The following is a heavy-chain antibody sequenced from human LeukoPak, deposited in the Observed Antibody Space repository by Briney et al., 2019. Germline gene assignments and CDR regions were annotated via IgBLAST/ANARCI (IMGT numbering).Heavy chain of an antibody. Sequence: ASVKVSCKASGYTFISYDINWVRQATGQGLEWMGWMNPNSGNTGYAQKFQGRVTMTRNTSISTAYMELSSLRSEDTAVYYCAREVLRYFDWFGYWGQGTLVTVSS. CDR1: GYTFISYD. CDR2: MNPNSGNT. CDR3: AREVLRYFDWFGY. D-gene: IGHD3-9*01. J-gene: IGHJ4*02. V-gene: IGHV1-8*01.